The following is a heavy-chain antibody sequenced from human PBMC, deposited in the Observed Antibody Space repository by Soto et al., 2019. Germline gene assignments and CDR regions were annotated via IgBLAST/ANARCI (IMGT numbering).Heavy chain of an antibody. D-gene: IGHD1-7*01. J-gene: IGHJ6*02. CDR3: ARGGNWNYDHSYYGMDV. CDR2: IYYSGST. CDR1: GGSISSYY. V-gene: IGHV4-59*01. Sequence: QVQLQESGPGLVKPSETLSLTCTVSGGSISSYYWSWIRQPPGKGLVWVGYIYYSGSTNYNPSLKSRVPISVDTSKHQLSLKLSSVTAADTAVYYCARGGNWNYDHSYYGMDVWGQGTKVTFS.